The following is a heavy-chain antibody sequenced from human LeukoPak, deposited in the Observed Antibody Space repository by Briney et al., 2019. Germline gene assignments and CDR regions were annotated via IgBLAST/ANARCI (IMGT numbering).Heavy chain of an antibody. CDR2: IFYSGST. D-gene: IGHD3-10*01. CDR1: GGSISSYY. V-gene: IGHV4-59*01. CDR3: ARAPIGRDAFDI. Sequence: SETLSLTCTVSGGSISSYYWSWIRQPPGKGLEWIGYIFYSGSTNYNPSLKSRVTISVDTSKNQFSLKLSSVTAADTAVYYCARAPIGRDAFDIWGQGTMVTVSS. J-gene: IGHJ3*02.